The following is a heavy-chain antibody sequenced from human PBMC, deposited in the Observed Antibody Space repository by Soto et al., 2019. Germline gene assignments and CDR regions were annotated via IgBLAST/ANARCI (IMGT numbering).Heavy chain of an antibody. CDR2: IKQDGSEK. J-gene: IGHJ6*02. D-gene: IGHD5-18*01. Sequence: GGSLRLSCAASRFTFSSYWMSWVRQAPGKGLEWVANIKQDGSEKYYVDSVKGRFTISRDNAKNSLYLQMNSLRAEDTAVYYCARVDSYGGKYYYYGMDVWGQGTTVTVSS. V-gene: IGHV3-7*05. CDR1: RFTFSSYW. CDR3: ARVDSYGGKYYYYGMDV.